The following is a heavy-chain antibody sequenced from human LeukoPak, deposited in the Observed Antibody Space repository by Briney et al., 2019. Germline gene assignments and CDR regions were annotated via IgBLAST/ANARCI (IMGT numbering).Heavy chain of an antibody. CDR3: AREWSHFDY. CDR1: GFTFSSYA. J-gene: IGHJ4*02. V-gene: IGHV3-7*01. D-gene: IGHD2-15*01. CDR2: IKQDGSEK. Sequence: PGGSLRLSCAASGFTFSSYAMTWVRQAPGKGLEWVANIKQDGSEKYYVDSVKGRFTISRDNAKNSLHLQMNSLRAEDTAVYYCAREWSHFDYWGQGTLVTVSS.